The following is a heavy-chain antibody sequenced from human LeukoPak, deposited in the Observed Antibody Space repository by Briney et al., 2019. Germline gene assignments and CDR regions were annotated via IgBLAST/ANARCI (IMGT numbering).Heavy chain of an antibody. V-gene: IGHV3-30*04. D-gene: IGHD4-17*01. CDR2: ISYDGSNK. J-gene: IGHJ4*02. CDR1: RFTFSSYA. CDR3: ARDDYGDHRYFDY. Sequence: PGRSLRLSCAASRFTFSSYAMHWVRQAPGKGLEWVAVISYDGSNKYYADSVKGRFTISRDNSKNTLYLQMNSLRAEDTAVYYCARDDYGDHRYFDYWGQGTLVTVSS.